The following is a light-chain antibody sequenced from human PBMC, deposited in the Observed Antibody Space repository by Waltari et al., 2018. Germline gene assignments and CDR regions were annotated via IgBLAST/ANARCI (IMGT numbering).Light chain of an antibody. J-gene: IGKJ4*01. CDR2: DAS. CDR3: QQRSNWLALT. CDR1: QSVSRY. V-gene: IGKV3-11*01. Sequence: EIVLTQSPATLSLSPGERATLSCRASQSVSRYLAWYQQKPGQAPRLLIYDASNRATGIPARFSGSGSGTDFTLTISSLEPEEFAVYYCQQRSNWLALTFGGGTKVEIK.